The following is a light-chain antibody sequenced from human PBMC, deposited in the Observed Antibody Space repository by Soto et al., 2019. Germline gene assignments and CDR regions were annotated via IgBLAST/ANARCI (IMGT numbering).Light chain of an antibody. CDR1: SSDVGNYNL. Sequence: QSVLTQPDSVSGSPGQSITISCTGTSSDVGNYNLVSWYQQYPGKAPKLMIYEGGKRPSGVSNRFSGSKSGNTASLTISGLQAEDDADYYCCSFAPRSTLIFGGGTKLTV. J-gene: IGLJ2*01. V-gene: IGLV2-23*01. CDR3: CSFAPRSTLI. CDR2: EGG.